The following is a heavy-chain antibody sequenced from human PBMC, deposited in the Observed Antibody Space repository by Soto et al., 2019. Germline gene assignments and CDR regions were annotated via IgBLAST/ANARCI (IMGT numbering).Heavy chain of an antibody. CDR1: GFTFSSYG. CDR2: ISYDGSNK. CDR3: ARGEQWRAYGMDV. J-gene: IGHJ6*02. V-gene: IGHV3-30*03. D-gene: IGHD6-19*01. Sequence: PGGSLRLSCAASGFTFSSYGMHWVRQAPGKGLEWVVVISYDGSNKYYADSVKGRFTISRDNSKNTLYLQMNSLRAEDTAVYYCARGEQWRAYGMDVWGQGTTVTVSS.